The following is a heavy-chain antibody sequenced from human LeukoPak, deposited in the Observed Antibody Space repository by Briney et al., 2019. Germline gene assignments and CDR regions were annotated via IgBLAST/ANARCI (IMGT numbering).Heavy chain of an antibody. CDR2: ISAYNGQT. D-gene: IGHD1-7*01. J-gene: IGHJ4*02. Sequence: GASVKVSCKASGYTFATSGISWVRRAPGQGLEWMGWISAYNGQTNYAQKVQGRVTMTTDTSTKTAYMELRSLGSDDTAVYYCAGVAGFYWNSDSFDYWGQGTQVTVSS. CDR1: GYTFATSG. CDR3: AGVAGFYWNSDSFDY. V-gene: IGHV1-18*01.